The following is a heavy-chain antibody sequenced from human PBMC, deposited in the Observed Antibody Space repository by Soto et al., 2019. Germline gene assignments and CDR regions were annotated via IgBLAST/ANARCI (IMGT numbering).Heavy chain of an antibody. D-gene: IGHD3-16*01. J-gene: IGHJ5*02. V-gene: IGHV2-5*02. CDR1: GFSLTTRGVG. Sequence: QITLKESGPTLVKPTQTLTLTCTFSGFSLTTRGVGVGWIRQPPGKALECLALIYWDDDKRYSPSLQSRLSITKDTSKNQVVLTMTNVDPVDTATYYCAHIPNYYQYAWFDPWGQGTQVSASS. CDR2: IYWDDDK. CDR3: AHIPNYYQYAWFDP.